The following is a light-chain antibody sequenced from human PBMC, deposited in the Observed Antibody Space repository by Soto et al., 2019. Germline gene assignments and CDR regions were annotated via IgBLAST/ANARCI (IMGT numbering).Light chain of an antibody. J-gene: IGLJ1*01. CDR1: SSDVGGYNY. Sequence: QSALTQPASVSGSPGQSITISCTGTSSDVGGYNYVSWYQQHPGKAPKLMIYEVSNRPSGVSNRFSGSKSGNTASLTISGLQAEGEADYYCSSYTRSSSLVFGTGTKLTVL. CDR3: SSYTRSSSLV. V-gene: IGLV2-14*01. CDR2: EVS.